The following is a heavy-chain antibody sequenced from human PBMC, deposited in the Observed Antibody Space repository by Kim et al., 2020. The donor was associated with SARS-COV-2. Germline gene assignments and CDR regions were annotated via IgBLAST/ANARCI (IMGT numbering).Heavy chain of an antibody. Sequence: GGSLRLSCAASGFTFSSYSMNWVRQAPGKGLEWVSYISSSSSTIYYADSVKGRFTISRDNAKNSLYLQMNSLRDEDTAVYYCARDLVVVPAKTYYYYGMDVWGQGTTVTVSS. CDR1: GFTFSSYS. D-gene: IGHD2-2*01. CDR3: ARDLVVVPAKTYYYYGMDV. CDR2: ISSSSSTI. V-gene: IGHV3-48*02. J-gene: IGHJ6*02.